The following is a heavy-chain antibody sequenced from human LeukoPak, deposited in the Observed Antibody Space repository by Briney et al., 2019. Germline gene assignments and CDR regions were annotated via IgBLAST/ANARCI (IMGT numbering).Heavy chain of an antibody. V-gene: IGHV3-21*01. Sequence: GGSLRLSCAASGFTFSSYSMNWVRQAPGKGLEWVSSISSSSSYIYYADSVKGRFTISRDNAKNSLYLQMNSLRAEDTAVYYCARDGADYYDCSGYYKEIYWGQGTLVTVSS. J-gene: IGHJ4*02. CDR2: ISSSSSYI. D-gene: IGHD3-22*01. CDR1: GFTFSSYS. CDR3: ARDGADYYDCSGYYKEIY.